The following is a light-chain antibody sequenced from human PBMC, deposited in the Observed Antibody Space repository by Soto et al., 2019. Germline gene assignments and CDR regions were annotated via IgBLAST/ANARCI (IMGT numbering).Light chain of an antibody. V-gene: IGLV1-40*01. Sequence: QSVLTQPPSVSGALGQRVTISCTGSSSNIGAGYDVHWYHQLPGTAPKLLIYGNNNRPSGVPDRFSGSRSGTSASLAITGLQAEDEADYYCQSYDSSLSVWVFGGGTQLTVL. CDR3: QSYDSSLSVWV. CDR2: GNN. J-gene: IGLJ3*02. CDR1: SSNIGAGYD.